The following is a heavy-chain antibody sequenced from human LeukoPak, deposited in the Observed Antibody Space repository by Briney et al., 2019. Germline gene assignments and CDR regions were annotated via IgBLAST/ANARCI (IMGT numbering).Heavy chain of an antibody. CDR3: ARDGLLGELSLSKPFFDY. Sequence: PGGSLRLSCAASGFTFDDYGMSWVRQAPGKGLEWVSGINWNGGSTGYADSVKGRFTISRDNARNSLYLQMNSLRAEDTALYYCARDGLLGELSLSKPFFDYWGQGTLVTVS. V-gene: IGHV3-20*04. J-gene: IGHJ4*02. CDR2: INWNGGST. D-gene: IGHD3-16*02. CDR1: GFTFDDYG.